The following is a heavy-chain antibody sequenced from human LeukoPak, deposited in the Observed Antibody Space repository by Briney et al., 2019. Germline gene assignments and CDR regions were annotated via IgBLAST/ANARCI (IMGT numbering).Heavy chain of an antibody. CDR2: ISSSSSHI. CDR1: GFTFSSYE. J-gene: IGHJ4*02. D-gene: IGHD3-10*01. CDR3: ARGRGLPGPLDY. V-gene: IGHV3-21*01. Sequence: GGSLRLSCVASGFTFSSYEMNWVRQAPGKGLEWVSSISSSSSHIYYADSVKGRFTISRDNAKNSLYLQMNSLRAEDTAVYYCARGRGLPGPLDYWGQGTLVTVSS.